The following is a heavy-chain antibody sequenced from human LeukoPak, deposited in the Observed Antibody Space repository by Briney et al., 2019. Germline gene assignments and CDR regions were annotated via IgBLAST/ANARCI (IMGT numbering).Heavy chain of an antibody. CDR3: AKDLPAHYYDSSGYYLI. CDR1: GFTFSTYW. Sequence: GGSLRLSCAASGFTFSTYWMSWVRQAPGKGLEWVANIKQDGSEKYYVDSVKGRFTISRDNTKKSLYLQMNSLRAEDTAVYYCAKDLPAHYYDSSGYYLIWGQGTLVTVSS. D-gene: IGHD3-22*01. J-gene: IGHJ4*02. CDR2: IKQDGSEK. V-gene: IGHV3-7*01.